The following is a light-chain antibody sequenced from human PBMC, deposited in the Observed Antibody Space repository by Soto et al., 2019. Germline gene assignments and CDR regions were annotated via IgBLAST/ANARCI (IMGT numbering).Light chain of an antibody. V-gene: IGKV3-15*01. CDR2: NAS. CDR3: HQHNNWPST. CDR1: QSVRFN. J-gene: IGKJ4*01. Sequence: EVVMTQSPVTLSVSPGERATLSCRASQSVRFNLVWYQHKPGQPPRLLMYNASNRAAGISARFTGSGSGTDFTLTIDNLQSEDFAFYYCHQHNNWPSTFGGGTKVE.